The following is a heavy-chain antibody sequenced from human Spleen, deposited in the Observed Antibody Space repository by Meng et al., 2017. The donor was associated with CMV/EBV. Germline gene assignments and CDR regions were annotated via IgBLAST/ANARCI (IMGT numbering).Heavy chain of an antibody. V-gene: IGHV1-2*02. CDR2: INPNGGAT. J-gene: IGHJ3*02. CDR3: ARDGAYYYDVSGYYLDAFDI. CDR1: GYNFIGYF. Sequence: ASVKVSCKASGYNFIGYFLHWVRQAPGQGLEWMAWINPNGGATHYAQNFQGRVTVTTDTSMSTGYMEMRSLRSDDTAVYYCARDGAYYYDVSGYYLDAFDIWGQGTVVTVSS. D-gene: IGHD3-22*01.